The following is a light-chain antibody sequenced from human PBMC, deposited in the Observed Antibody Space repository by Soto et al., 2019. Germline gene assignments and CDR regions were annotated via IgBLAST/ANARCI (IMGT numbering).Light chain of an antibody. Sequence: DIMMTQSPATLSVSPGETATLSCKASQTVSSNLAWYQQKPGQAPRLLIYGASTRATGIPARFSGGGSGTEFTLTISSLQSEDFAVYYCQQYNNWPQSFGQGTKVEIK. J-gene: IGKJ1*01. CDR3: QQYNNWPQS. V-gene: IGKV3-15*01. CDR1: QTVSSN. CDR2: GAS.